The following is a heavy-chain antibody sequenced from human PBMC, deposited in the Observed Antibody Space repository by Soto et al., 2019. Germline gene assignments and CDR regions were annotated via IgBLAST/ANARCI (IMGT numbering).Heavy chain of an antibody. CDR2: IYYSGST. CDR3: ARERWGCLDY. D-gene: IGHD2-21*01. J-gene: IGHJ4*02. V-gene: IGHV4-31*03. CDR1: GGSISSGGYY. Sequence: SETLSLTCTVSGGSISSGGYYWSWIRQHPGKGLEWIGYIYYSGSTYYNPSLKSRVTISVDTSKNQFSLKLSSVTAADTAVYYCARERWGCLDYWGQGTLVTVSS.